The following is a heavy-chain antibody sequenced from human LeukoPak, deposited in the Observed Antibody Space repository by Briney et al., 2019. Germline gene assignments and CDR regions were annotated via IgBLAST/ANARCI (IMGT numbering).Heavy chain of an antibody. CDR1: GYAFTGYY. CDR2: INPSGGST. V-gene: IGHV1-46*01. Sequence: GASVKVSCRASGYAFTGYYMHWVRQAPGQGLEWMGIINPSGGSTSYAQKFQGRVTMTRDTSTSTVYMELSSLRSEDTAVYYCASYSSSSLRYYYMDVWGKGTTVTVSS. D-gene: IGHD6-6*01. J-gene: IGHJ6*03. CDR3: ASYSSSSLRYYYMDV.